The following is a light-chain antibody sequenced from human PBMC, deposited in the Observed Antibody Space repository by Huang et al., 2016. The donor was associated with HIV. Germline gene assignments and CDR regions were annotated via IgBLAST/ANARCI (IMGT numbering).Light chain of an antibody. V-gene: IGKV1-6*01. CDR2: AAS. CDR3: LQDYNYPRT. J-gene: IGKJ1*01. Sequence: AIQMTQSPSSLSASVGDRVTITCRASQGIRNDLGWYQQKPRKAPKLLIYAASSLQSGVPSRFSGSGSGTDFTLTVNSPQPEDFATYYCLQDYNYPRTFGQGTKVEVK. CDR1: QGIRND.